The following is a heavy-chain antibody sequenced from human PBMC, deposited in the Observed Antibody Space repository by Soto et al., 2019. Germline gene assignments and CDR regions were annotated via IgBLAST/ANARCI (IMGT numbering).Heavy chain of an antibody. Sequence: PSETLSLTCTVSGGSISSYYWSWIRQPPGKGLEWIGYIYYSGSTNYNPSLKSRVTISVDTSKNQFSLKLSSVTAADTAVYYCARDLKSRDGYNSRRYFDYWGQGTLVTVSS. J-gene: IGHJ4*02. V-gene: IGHV4-59*01. CDR1: GGSISSYY. D-gene: IGHD5-12*01. CDR2: IYYSGST. CDR3: ARDLKSRDGYNSRRYFDY.